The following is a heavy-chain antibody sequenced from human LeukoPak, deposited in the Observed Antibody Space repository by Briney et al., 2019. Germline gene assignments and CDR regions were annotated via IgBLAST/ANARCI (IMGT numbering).Heavy chain of an antibody. D-gene: IGHD6-19*01. Sequence: SETLSLTCTVSGASISSDYWNWIRQPPGKGLEWIGYIDYSGSTNYNPSLKSRVTISIDTSKNQFSLKLNSVTAADTAVYYCARRGYSSGWYWFDPWGRGTLVTVSS. CDR1: GASISSDY. CDR2: IDYSGST. V-gene: IGHV4-59*08. CDR3: ARRGYSSGWYWFDP. J-gene: IGHJ5*02.